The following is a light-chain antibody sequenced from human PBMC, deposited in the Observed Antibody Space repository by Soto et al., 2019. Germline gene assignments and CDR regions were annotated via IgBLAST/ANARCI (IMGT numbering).Light chain of an antibody. Sequence: DIQMTQSPSSLSASVGDRVTITCRANQSISNYLNWYQQKPGKAPKFLIYAASSLQSGVPSRVSGSGSGTDFTLTISSLQPEDFATYYCQQSYSTSITFGQGTRREIK. CDR3: QQSYSTSIT. CDR2: AAS. V-gene: IGKV1-39*01. CDR1: QSISNY. J-gene: IGKJ5*01.